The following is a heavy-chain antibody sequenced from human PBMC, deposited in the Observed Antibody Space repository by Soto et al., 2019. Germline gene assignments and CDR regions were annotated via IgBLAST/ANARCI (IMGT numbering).Heavy chain of an antibody. Sequence: GESLKISCKGSGYSFTSHWIGWVRQMPGKGLEWMGIIYPGDSDTRYSPSFQGQVTISADKSISTAYLQWSSLKASDTAMYYCARRAATWSTSMVTSYFDYWGQGTLVT. CDR2: IYPGDSDT. D-gene: IGHD5-18*01. V-gene: IGHV5-51*01. J-gene: IGHJ4*02. CDR3: ARRAATWSTSMVTSYFDY. CDR1: GYSFTSHW.